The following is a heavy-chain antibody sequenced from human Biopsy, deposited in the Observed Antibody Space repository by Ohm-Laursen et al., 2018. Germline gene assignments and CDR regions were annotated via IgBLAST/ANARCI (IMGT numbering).Heavy chain of an antibody. Sequence: GSLRLSCTASGLRFSMYAMSWVRQAPGKGLEWVSAIGGSGGGIYYADSVKGRFTISRDDSKNTVYLQMNSLRVEDRAVYYCARPMSRVVAYGMDVWGQGTTVTVSS. CDR3: ARPMSRVVAYGMDV. CDR2: IGGSGGGI. J-gene: IGHJ6*02. CDR1: GLRFSMYA. D-gene: IGHD2-15*01. V-gene: IGHV3-23*01.